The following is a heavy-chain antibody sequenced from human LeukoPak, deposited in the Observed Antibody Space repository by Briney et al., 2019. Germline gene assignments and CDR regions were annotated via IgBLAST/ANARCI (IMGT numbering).Heavy chain of an antibody. V-gene: IGHV3-21*01. CDR2: ISSSSSYI. Sequence: GSLRLSCAASGFTFSSYSMNWVRQAPGKGLEWVSSISSSSSYIYYADLVKGRFTISRDNAKNSLYLQMNSLRAEDTAVYYCARTGAHGAFDIWGQGTMVTVSS. CDR1: GFTFSSYS. J-gene: IGHJ3*02. CDR3: ARTGAHGAFDI. D-gene: IGHD1-14*01.